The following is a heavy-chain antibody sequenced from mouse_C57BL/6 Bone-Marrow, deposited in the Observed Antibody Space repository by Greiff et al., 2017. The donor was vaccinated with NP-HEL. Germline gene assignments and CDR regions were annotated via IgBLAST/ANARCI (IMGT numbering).Heavy chain of an antibody. V-gene: IGHV5-9-1*02. CDR1: GFTFSSYA. Sequence: EVQVVESGEGLVKPGGSLKLSFAASGFTFSSYAMSWVRQTPEKRLEWVAYISSGGDYIYYADTVKGRFTISRDNARNTLYLQMSSLKSEDTAMYYCTRLRRTANWYFDVWGTGTTVTVSS. J-gene: IGHJ1*03. CDR2: ISSGGDYI. CDR3: TRLRRTANWYFDV. D-gene: IGHD2-12*01.